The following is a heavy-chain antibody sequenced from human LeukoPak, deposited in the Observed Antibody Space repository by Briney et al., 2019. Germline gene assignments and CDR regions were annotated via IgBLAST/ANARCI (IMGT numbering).Heavy chain of an antibody. D-gene: IGHD1-26*01. J-gene: IGHJ5*02. CDR3: ARGSEWELLSCDH. Sequence: PGGSLRLSCAASGFTVSSNYMNWVRQAPGKGLELVSSISTSSSHMYYADSVKGRFTISRDNARNSLYLQMNSLRAEDTAVYYCARGSEWELLSCDHWGQGTLVTVSS. CDR2: ISTSSSHM. V-gene: IGHV3-21*01. CDR1: GFTVSSNY.